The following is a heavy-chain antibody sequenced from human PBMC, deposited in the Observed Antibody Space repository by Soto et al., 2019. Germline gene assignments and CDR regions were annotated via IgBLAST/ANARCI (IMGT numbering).Heavy chain of an antibody. CDR3: GKQSQIELGDFDY. Sequence: GGSLRLSCAAAGFTFSNYAMTWVRQAPGKGLEWVSLITGSGVTTYYAESVKGRFTISRDSSKYTVFLQMNSLRADDTAIYYCGKQSQIELGDFDYRGQGALVSVAS. V-gene: IGHV3-23*01. J-gene: IGHJ4*02. D-gene: IGHD1-26*01. CDR1: GFTFSNYA. CDR2: ITGSGVTT.